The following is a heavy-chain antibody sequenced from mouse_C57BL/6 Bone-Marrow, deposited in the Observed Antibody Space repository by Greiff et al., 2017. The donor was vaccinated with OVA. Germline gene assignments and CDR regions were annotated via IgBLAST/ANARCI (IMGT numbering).Heavy chain of an antibody. V-gene: IGHV5-17*01. D-gene: IGHD2-4*01. CDR1: GFTFSDYG. Sequence: EVKVVESGGGLVKPGGSLKLSCAASGFTFSDYGMHWVRQAPEKGLEWVAYISSVSSTIYYADTVKGRFTISRDNAKNTLFLQMTSLRSEDTAMYYCARPLLNYDYGCFAYWGQGTLVTVSA. CDR2: ISSVSSTI. CDR3: ARPLLNYDYGCFAY. J-gene: IGHJ3*01.